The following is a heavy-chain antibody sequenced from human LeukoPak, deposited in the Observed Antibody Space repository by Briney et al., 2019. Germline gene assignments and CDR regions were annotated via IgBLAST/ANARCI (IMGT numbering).Heavy chain of an antibody. J-gene: IGHJ4*02. D-gene: IGHD4-11*01. CDR1: GFTFSSHA. Sequence: GGSLRLSCAASGFTFSSHAMSWVRQAPGGGVEWVAAISRSGTNTYYVDSVKGRFTISRDSSKNTLHLQMDSLRAEDTAVYYCAKDWPVSGDHYSPFDYWGQGTLVTVSS. CDR2: ISRSGTNT. CDR3: AKDWPVSGDHYSPFDY. V-gene: IGHV3-23*01.